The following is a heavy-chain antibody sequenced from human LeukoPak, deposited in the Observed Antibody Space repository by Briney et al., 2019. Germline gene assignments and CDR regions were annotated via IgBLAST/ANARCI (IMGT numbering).Heavy chain of an antibody. CDR3: GRFTRSGDSVY. J-gene: IGHJ4*02. Sequence: GRSLRLSCAASGFTFSSYAMHWVRQAPGKGLEWVAVISYDGSNKYYADSVKGRFTISRDNSKNTLYLQMNSLRAEDTAVYYCGRFTRSGDSVYWGQGTLVTVSS. CDR2: ISYDGSNK. V-gene: IGHV3-30-3*01. D-gene: IGHD7-27*01. CDR1: GFTFSSYA.